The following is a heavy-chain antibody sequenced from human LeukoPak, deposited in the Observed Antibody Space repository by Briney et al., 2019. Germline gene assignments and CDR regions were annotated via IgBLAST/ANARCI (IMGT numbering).Heavy chain of an antibody. V-gene: IGHV3-43D*03. Sequence: GGSLRLSCAASGFTFDDYAMHWVRQAPGKGLQWISSINWVGDTSSYADSVKGRFTVSRDNTKGSLYLQMHSLRSEDTALYCCAKDRQYGDYGGGDFFDSWGQGTLVTVSS. CDR1: GFTFDDYA. CDR3: AKDRQYGDYGGGDFFDS. J-gene: IGHJ4*02. D-gene: IGHD4-17*01. CDR2: INWVGDTS.